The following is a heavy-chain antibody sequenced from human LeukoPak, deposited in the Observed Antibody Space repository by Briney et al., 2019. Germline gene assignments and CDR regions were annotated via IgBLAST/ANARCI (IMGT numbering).Heavy chain of an antibody. CDR2: INPNSGGT. Sequence: ASVKVSCKASRYTFTGYYMHWVRQAPGQGLEWMGWINPNSGGTNYAQKFQGRVTMTRDTSISTAYMELSRLRSEDTAVYYCATAEGGGNSVNTGFVYWGQGTLVTVSS. CDR1: RYTFTGYY. D-gene: IGHD4-23*01. V-gene: IGHV1-2*02. CDR3: ATAEGGGNSVNTGFVY. J-gene: IGHJ4*02.